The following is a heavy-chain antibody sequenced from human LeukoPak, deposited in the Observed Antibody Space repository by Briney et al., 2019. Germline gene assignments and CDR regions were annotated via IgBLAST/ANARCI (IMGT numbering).Heavy chain of an antibody. CDR2: ISSSGSTI. V-gene: IGHV3-11*04. CDR3: ARMSYYDYVWGSYRSPYYFDY. Sequence: GGSLRLSCAASGFTFSDYYMSWIRQAPGKGLEWVLYISSSGSTIYYADSVKGRFTISRDNAKNSLYLQMNSLRAEDTAVYYCARMSYYDYVWGSYRSPYYFDYWGQGTLVTVSS. CDR1: GFTFSDYY. J-gene: IGHJ4*02. D-gene: IGHD3-16*02.